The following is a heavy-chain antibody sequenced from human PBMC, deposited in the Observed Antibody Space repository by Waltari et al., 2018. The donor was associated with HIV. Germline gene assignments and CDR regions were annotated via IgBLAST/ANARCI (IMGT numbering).Heavy chain of an antibody. CDR3: ARPYCSGGSCYRDGMDV. CDR1: GGSISSSSYY. V-gene: IGHV4-39*01. J-gene: IGHJ6*02. CDR2: IYYSGRT. Sequence: QLQLQESGPGLVKPSETLSLTCTVSGGSISSSSYYWGWVRQPPGKGLAWIGSIYYSGRTYYNPSLKRRVTISGDTSKNQFSLKLSSVTAADTAVYYCARPYCSGGSCYRDGMDVWGQGTTVTVSS. D-gene: IGHD2-15*01.